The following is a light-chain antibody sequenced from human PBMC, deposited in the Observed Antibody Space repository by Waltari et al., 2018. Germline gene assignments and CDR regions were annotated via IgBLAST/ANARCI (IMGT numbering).Light chain of an antibody. V-gene: IGLV7-46*01. CDR2: AST. CDR3: LLAYGGARV. Sequence: QAVVPQESSLTVSPGGTVTLTCASSPGPVTITHYLYWFQQKPGQAPTTLIYASTNRHSWSPARFSASRLEGKSARTRSGAQPEDEADYYCLLAYGGARVFGRGTKLTVL. J-gene: IGLJ3*02. CDR1: PGPVTITHY.